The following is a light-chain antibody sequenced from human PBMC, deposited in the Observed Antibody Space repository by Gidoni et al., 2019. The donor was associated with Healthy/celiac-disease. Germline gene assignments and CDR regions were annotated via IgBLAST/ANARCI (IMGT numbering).Light chain of an antibody. Sequence: QSALTQPASVSGSPGQSITISCTGTSSDVGGYNYVSWYQQHPGKAPKLMIYDVSNRPSGVCNRFSGSKSGNTASLTISGLQAEDEADYNCSTYTSSSRVFGGGTKLTVL. CDR2: DVS. J-gene: IGLJ2*01. CDR1: SSDVGGYNY. CDR3: STYTSSSRV. V-gene: IGLV2-14*01.